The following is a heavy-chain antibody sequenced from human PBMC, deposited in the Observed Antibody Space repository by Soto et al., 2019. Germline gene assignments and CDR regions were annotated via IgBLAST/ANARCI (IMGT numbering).Heavy chain of an antibody. CDR1: GFTFSSYA. Sequence: SGWSLRLSCAASGFTFSSYAMSWVRQAPGKGLEWVSGISGSGGSTYYADSVKGRFTISRDNSKNTLYLQMNSLRAEDTAVYYCANPPVDRYRLTGTGGYWGQGTLGTVSS. CDR2: ISGSGGST. D-gene: IGHD3-9*01. J-gene: IGHJ4*02. V-gene: IGHV3-23*01. CDR3: ANPPVDRYRLTGTGGY.